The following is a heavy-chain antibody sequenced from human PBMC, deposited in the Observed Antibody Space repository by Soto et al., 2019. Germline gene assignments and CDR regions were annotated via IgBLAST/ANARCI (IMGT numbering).Heavy chain of an antibody. V-gene: IGHV3-48*01. D-gene: IGHD1-26*01. Sequence: EVQLVESGGGLVQPGGSLRLTCAASGFTFSIYSMNWVRQAPGKGLEWVSYIMPGSSHIFYADPVKGRFTISRDNAKNSLYLQMNSLRAEDTAVYYCAIEKGGATSIHVFDIWGQGTMVTVSS. CDR2: IMPGSSHI. CDR3: AIEKGGATSIHVFDI. J-gene: IGHJ3*02. CDR1: GFTFSIYS.